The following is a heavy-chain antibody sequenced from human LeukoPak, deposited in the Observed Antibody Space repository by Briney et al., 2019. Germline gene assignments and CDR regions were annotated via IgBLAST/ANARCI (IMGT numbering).Heavy chain of an antibody. CDR2: IYYSGSA. CDR1: GGSISSGDYY. D-gene: IGHD2-2*03. J-gene: IGHJ6*02. CDR3: ARVVAGYCSSATCHRYTMDV. V-gene: IGHV4-30-4*01. Sequence: PSQTLSLPCTVSGGSISSGDYYWRWIRQPPGKSVEGIGYIYYSGSAYYSPSLKSRLTISVDTSKNQFSLKLSSVTAADTAVYYCARVVAGYCSSATCHRYTMDVWGQGTTVTVSS.